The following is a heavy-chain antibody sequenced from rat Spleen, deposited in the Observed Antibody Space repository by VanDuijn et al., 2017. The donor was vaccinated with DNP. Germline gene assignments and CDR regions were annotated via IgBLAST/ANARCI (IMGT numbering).Heavy chain of an antibody. CDR1: GFTFSDYN. Sequence: EVQLVKSGGGLVQPGRSLKLSCAASGFTFSDYNMAWVRQLPKKGLEWVATINYDGSNTNYRDSVKGRFTISRDNAKTTLYLQMDSLRSEDTATYYCARGDAWGQGTSVTVSS. CDR2: INYDGSNT. V-gene: IGHV5-7*01. J-gene: IGHJ4*01. CDR3: ARGDA.